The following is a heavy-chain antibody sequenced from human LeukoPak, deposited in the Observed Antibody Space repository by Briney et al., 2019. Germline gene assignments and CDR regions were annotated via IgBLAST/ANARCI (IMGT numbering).Heavy chain of an antibody. D-gene: IGHD3-10*01. V-gene: IGHV3-72*01. J-gene: IGHJ4*02. CDR2: SRNKVYSYTT. CDR1: GFTFSDHY. CDR3: ARLFGSGTYYMSDY. Sequence: GGSLRLSCAASGFTFSDHYMDWVRQAPGKGLEWVGRSRNKVYSYTTDYAASVMGRFTISRDESKNSLYLQMNSLKPEDTAVYYCARLFGSGTYYMSDYWGQGTLVTVSS.